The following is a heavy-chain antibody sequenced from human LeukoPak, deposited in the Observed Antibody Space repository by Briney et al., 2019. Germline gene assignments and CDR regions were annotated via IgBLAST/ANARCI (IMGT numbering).Heavy chain of an antibody. CDR1: GITLSNYG. Sequence: PGGSLRLSCAVSGITLSNYGMSWVRQAPGRGLEWVAGISGSGGSTSYVDSVKGRFTISRDNPKNTLYLQMNSLRAEDTAVYFCAKRGVVIRVILVGFHKEAYYFDSWGQGALVTVSS. J-gene: IGHJ4*02. D-gene: IGHD3-22*01. V-gene: IGHV3-23*01. CDR2: ISGSGGST. CDR3: AKRGVVIRVILVGFHKEAYYFDS.